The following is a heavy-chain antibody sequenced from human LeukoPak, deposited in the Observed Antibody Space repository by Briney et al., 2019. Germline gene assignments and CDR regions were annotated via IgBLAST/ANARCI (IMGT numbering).Heavy chain of an antibody. J-gene: IGHJ5*02. V-gene: IGHV4-4*07. Sequence: PSETLSLTCTVSGGSISNYYWSWIRQPAGKGLEWIGRISTGGSTNYNSSLKSRVTISVDTSKNQFSLKLSSVTAADTAVYYCARTIGLMVYAGMLDWFDPWGQGTLVTVSS. D-gene: IGHD2-8*01. CDR3: ARTIGLMVYAGMLDWFDP. CDR1: GGSISNYY. CDR2: ISTGGST.